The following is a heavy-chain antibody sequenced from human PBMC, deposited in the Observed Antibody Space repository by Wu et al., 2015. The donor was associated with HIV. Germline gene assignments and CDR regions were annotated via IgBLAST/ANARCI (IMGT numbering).Heavy chain of an antibody. Sequence: QVQLVQSGAEVKKPGSSVKVSCKASGGTFSSYAISWVRQAPGQGLEWMGGIIPIFGTANYAQKFQGRVTITADESTSTAYMELSSLRSEDTAVYYCARDSVYSSSWEFNWFDPGAREPWSTVSS. D-gene: IGHD6-13*01. CDR1: GGTFSSYA. V-gene: IGHV1-69*12. J-gene: IGHJ5*02. CDR3: ARDSVYSSSWEFNWFDP. CDR2: IIPIFGTA.